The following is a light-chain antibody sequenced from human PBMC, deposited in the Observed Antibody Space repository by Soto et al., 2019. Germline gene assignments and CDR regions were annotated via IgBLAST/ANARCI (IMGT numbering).Light chain of an antibody. Sequence: DFVMTQSPDSLAVSLGERATINCKSSQNLLYSPNNKNYLSWFQQKPGQPPKLLIYWASTRESGVPDRFSGSGSGTDFTLTISRLQAEDVAVYYCQQHYNTPLAFGGGTKVEVK. V-gene: IGKV4-1*01. CDR2: WAS. CDR3: QQHYNTPLA. J-gene: IGKJ4*01. CDR1: QNLLYSPNNKNY.